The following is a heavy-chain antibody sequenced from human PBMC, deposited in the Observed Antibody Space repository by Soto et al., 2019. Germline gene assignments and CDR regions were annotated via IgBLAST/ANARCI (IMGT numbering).Heavy chain of an antibody. J-gene: IGHJ5*02. CDR3: ARVDTAMVWFWFDP. Sequence: QVQLVESGGGVVQPGRSLRLSCAASGFTFSSYAMHWVRQAPGKGLEWVAVISYDGSNKDYADSVKGRFTISRDNSKNTLYLQMNSLRAEDTAVYYCARVDTAMVWFWFDPWGQGTLVTVSS. CDR2: ISYDGSNK. D-gene: IGHD5-18*01. CDR1: GFTFSSYA. V-gene: IGHV3-30-3*01.